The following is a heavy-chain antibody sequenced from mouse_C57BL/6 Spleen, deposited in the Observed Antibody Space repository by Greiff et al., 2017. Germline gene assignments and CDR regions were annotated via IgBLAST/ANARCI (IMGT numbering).Heavy chain of an antibody. V-gene: IGHV1-55*01. J-gene: IGHJ1*03. Sequence: QVHVKQSGAELVKPGASVQMSCKASGYTFTSYWITWVKQRPGQGLEWIGDIYPGSGSTNYNEKFKSKATLTVDTSSSTAYMQLSSLTSEDSAVYYCARIGSTTVEYFDVGGTGTTVTVSS. CDR1: GYTFTSYW. D-gene: IGHD1-1*01. CDR3: ARIGSTTVEYFDV. CDR2: IYPGSGST.